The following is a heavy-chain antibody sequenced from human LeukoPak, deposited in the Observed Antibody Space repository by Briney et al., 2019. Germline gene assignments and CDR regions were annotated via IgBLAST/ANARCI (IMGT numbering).Heavy chain of an antibody. D-gene: IGHD5-18*01. J-gene: IGHJ4*02. CDR2: IRYDGSNK. CDR1: GFTFSSYG. V-gene: IGHV3-30*02. Sequence: GGSLRLSCAASGFTFSSYGMHWVRQAPGKGLEWVAFIRYDGSNKYYADSVKGRFTISRDNSKNTLYLQMNNLRAEDTAVYYCARFRDVVATKRSGYSYGYRYYFDYWGQGTLVTDSS. CDR3: ARFRDVVATKRSGYSYGYRYYFDY.